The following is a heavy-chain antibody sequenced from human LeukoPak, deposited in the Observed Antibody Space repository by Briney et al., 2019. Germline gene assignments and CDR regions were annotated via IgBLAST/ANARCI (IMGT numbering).Heavy chain of an antibody. D-gene: IGHD2-2*01. CDR3: AKAQRKDQLLFGYYFDY. Sequence: GGSLRLSCAASGFTFDDYAMHWVRQAPGKGLEWVSGISWNSDRTGYADSVKGRFTTSRDNAKNTLYLQMNSLRAEDMALYYYAKAQRKDQLLFGYYFDYWGQGTLVTVSS. CDR1: GFTFDDYA. CDR2: ISWNSDRT. J-gene: IGHJ4*02. V-gene: IGHV3-9*03.